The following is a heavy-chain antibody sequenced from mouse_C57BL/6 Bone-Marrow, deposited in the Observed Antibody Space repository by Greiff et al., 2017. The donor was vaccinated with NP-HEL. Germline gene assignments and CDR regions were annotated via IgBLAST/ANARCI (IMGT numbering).Heavy chain of an antibody. Sequence: QVHVKQPGAELVKPGASVKLSCKASGYTFTSYWMHWVKQRPGQGLEWIGMIHPNSGSTNYNEKFKSKATLTVDKSSSTAYMQLSSLTSEDSAVYYCASPCYGSSYWFAYWGQGTLVTVSA. CDR1: GYTFTSYW. V-gene: IGHV1-64*01. CDR3: ASPCYGSSYWFAY. D-gene: IGHD1-1*01. CDR2: IHPNSGST. J-gene: IGHJ3*01.